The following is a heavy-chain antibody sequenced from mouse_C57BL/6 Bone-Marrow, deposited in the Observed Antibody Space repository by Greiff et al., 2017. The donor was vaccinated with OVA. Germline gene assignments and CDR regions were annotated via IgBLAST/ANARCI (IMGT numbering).Heavy chain of an antibody. D-gene: IGHD2-4*01. CDR2: ISPYYGDA. J-gene: IGHJ4*01. Sequence: KLQQSGPELVRPGVSVKISCKGSGYTFTDYAMHWVKQSHAKSLEWIGAISPYYGDASYNQKSKAKPTMTVDKSSSTAYMELVRLTSEDAAVDYCARYDYDEGTYALDYWGQGTSVTVSS. V-gene: IGHV1-67*01. CDR1: GYTFTDYA. CDR3: ARYDYDEGTYALDY.